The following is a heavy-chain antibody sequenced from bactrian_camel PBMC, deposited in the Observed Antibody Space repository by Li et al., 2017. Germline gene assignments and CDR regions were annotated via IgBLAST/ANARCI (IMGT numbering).Heavy chain of an antibody. CDR2: IYTGGTIDTTTPTT. V-gene: IGHV3S1*01. D-gene: IGHD7*01. Sequence: HVQLVESGGGSVQAGGSLRLSCAAREYTYNRHCMAWFRQAPGKGREVVATIYTGGTIDTTTPTTYYADSVKGRFTISQDKAKRTAYLQMNSLTPNDTAMYYCATDYSGGICRSTFPQRNMGQGTQVTVS. CDR1: EYTYNRHC. J-gene: IGHJ4*01.